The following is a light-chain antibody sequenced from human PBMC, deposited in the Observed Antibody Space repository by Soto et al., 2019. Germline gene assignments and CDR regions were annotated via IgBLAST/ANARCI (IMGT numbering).Light chain of an antibody. CDR2: LNSDGSH. V-gene: IGLV4-69*01. CDR1: SGHSSYA. Sequence: QLVLTQSPSASASLGASVKLTCTLSSGHSSYAIAWHQQQPEKGPRYLMKLNSDGSHSKGDGIPDRFSGSSSGAGRYLLSSLQSEDEADYYCQTWGTGIHVFGTGTKVTVL. CDR3: QTWGTGIHV. J-gene: IGLJ1*01.